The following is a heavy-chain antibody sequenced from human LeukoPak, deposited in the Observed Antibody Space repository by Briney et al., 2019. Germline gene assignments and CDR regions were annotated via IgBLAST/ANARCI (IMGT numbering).Heavy chain of an antibody. J-gene: IGHJ4*02. D-gene: IGHD3-22*01. CDR2: ISSSSSYI. Sequence: GGSLRLSCAASGFTFSSYSMNWVRQAPGKGLEWVSSISSSSSYIYYADSAKGRFTISRDNAKNSLYLQMNSLRAEDTAVYYCYYYDSSEGNDYWGQGTLVTVSS. CDR1: GFTFSSYS. CDR3: YYYDSSEGNDY. V-gene: IGHV3-21*01.